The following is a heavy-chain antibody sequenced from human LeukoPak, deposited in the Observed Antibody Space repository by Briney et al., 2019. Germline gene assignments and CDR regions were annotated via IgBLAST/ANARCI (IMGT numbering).Heavy chain of an antibody. V-gene: IGHV1-18*04. Sequence: ASVKVSCKASGYTFTDYYIHWVRQAPGQGLEWMGWISTGNGNTNSGQKFQGRVTMTTDKSTGTAHMELRSLRSDDTAMYYCATANNWNYALGYWGQGTLVTVSS. CDR1: GYTFTDYY. CDR2: ISTGNGNT. J-gene: IGHJ4*02. CDR3: ATANNWNYALGY. D-gene: IGHD1-7*01.